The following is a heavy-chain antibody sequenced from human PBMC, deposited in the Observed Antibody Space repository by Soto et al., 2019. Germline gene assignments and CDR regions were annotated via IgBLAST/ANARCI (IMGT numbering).Heavy chain of an antibody. D-gene: IGHD3-3*01. CDR3: ARQQLRFLEWSSNDAFDI. Sequence: GESLKISCKGSGYSFTSYWIGWVRQMPGKGLEWMGIIYPGDSDTRYSPSFQGQVTISADKSISTSYLQWSSLKASDTAMYYCARQQLRFLEWSSNDAFDIWGQGTVVTVSS. CDR1: GYSFTSYW. CDR2: IYPGDSDT. J-gene: IGHJ3*02. V-gene: IGHV5-51*01.